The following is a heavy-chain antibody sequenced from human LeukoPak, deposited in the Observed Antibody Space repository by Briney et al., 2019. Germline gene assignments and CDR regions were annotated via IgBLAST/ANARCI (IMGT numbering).Heavy chain of an antibody. D-gene: IGHD2-2*01. CDR3: ATVDPLGYCSSTSCPPDY. CDR2: FGPEDGET. J-gene: IGHJ4*02. V-gene: IGHV1-24*01. CDR1: GYTLTELS. Sequence: GASVKVSCKVSGYTLTELSMHWVRQAPGKGLEWMGGFGPEDGETIYAQKFQGRVTMTEDTSTDTAYMELSSLRSEDTAVYYCATVDPLGYCSSTSCPPDYWGQGTLVTVSS.